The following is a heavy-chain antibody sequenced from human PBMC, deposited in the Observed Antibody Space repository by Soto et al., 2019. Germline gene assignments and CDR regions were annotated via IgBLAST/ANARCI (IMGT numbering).Heavy chain of an antibody. CDR3: ARGLRLLWELLSFDY. Sequence: SETLSLTCAVYGGSFSGYYWSWIRQPPGKGLEWIGEINHSGSTNYNPSLKSRVTISVDTSKNQFSLKLSSVTAADTAVYYCARGLRLLWELLSFDYWGQGTLVTVSS. V-gene: IGHV4-34*01. D-gene: IGHD1-26*01. CDR1: GGSFSGYY. CDR2: INHSGST. J-gene: IGHJ4*02.